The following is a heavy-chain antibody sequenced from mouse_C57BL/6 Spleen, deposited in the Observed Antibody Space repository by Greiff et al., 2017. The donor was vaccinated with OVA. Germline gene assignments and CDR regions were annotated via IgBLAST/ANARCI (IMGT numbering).Heavy chain of an antibody. J-gene: IGHJ2*01. Sequence: VQLQESGAELARPGASVKMSCKASGYTFTSYTMHWVKQRPGQGLEWIGYINPSSGYTKYNQKFKDKATSTADKSSSTAYMQLSSLTSEDSAVYYCARLVTTVYFDYWGQGTTLTVSS. D-gene: IGHD1-1*01. CDR1: GYTFTSYT. CDR3: ARLVTTVYFDY. V-gene: IGHV1-4*01. CDR2: INPSSGYT.